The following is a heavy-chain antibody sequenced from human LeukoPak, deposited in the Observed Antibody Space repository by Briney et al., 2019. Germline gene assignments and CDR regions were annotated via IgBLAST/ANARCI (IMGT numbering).Heavy chain of an antibody. Sequence: SETLSLTCAVYGGSFSGYYWSWIRQPPGKGLEWIGEINHSGSTNYNPSLKSRVTISVDTSKNQFSLKLSSVTAADTAVYYCAKDRRLRLGEFLGRKETNWFDPWGQGTLVTVSS. V-gene: IGHV4-34*01. J-gene: IGHJ5*02. D-gene: IGHD3-16*01. CDR1: GGSFSGYY. CDR2: INHSGST. CDR3: AKDRRLRLGEFLGRKETNWFDP.